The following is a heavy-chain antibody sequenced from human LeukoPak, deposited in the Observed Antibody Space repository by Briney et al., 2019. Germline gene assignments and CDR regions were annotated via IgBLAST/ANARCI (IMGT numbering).Heavy chain of an antibody. CDR1: GYTFTGYY. CDR2: INPNSGPT. V-gene: IGHV1-2*02. Sequence: ASVKVSCKASGYTFTGYYMHWVRQAPGQGLEWMGWINPNSGPTNYAQKFQGRVTMTRDTSISTAYMELSRLRSDDTAVYYCARGNYDFWSGYAPPYYYYYYMDVWGKGTTVTVSS. D-gene: IGHD3-3*01. CDR3: ARGNYDFWSGYAPPYYYYYYMDV. J-gene: IGHJ6*03.